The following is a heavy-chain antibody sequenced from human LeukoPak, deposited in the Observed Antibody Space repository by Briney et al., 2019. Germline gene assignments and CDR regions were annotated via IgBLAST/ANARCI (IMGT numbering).Heavy chain of an antibody. CDR3: ASQQPYYDILTGYYNFDY. CDR2: IYYSGST. V-gene: IGHV4-30-4*01. J-gene: IGHJ4*02. CDR1: GGSISSGDYY. D-gene: IGHD3-9*01. Sequence: PSETLSLTCTVSGGSISSGDYYWSWIRQPPGKGLEWIGYIYYSGSTYYNPSLKSRVTISVDTSKNQFSLKLSSVTAADTAVYYCASQQPYYDILTGYYNFDYWGQGTLVTVSS.